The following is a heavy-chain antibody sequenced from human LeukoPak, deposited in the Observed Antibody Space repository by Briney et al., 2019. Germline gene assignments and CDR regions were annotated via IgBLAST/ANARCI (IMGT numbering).Heavy chain of an antibody. V-gene: IGHV1-2*02. D-gene: IGHD1-1*01. J-gene: IGHJ5*02. Sequence: ASVKVSCKASGLMVSDYRIHWIRQAPGQGPQYMGWINPDNGGTHYSQHFQVRVTMTRDTSVSTVYMELTSLSSDDTAVYFCARGFFGTTWFDLWGQGTLVTVSS. CDR1: GLMVSDYR. CDR3: ARGFFGTTWFDL. CDR2: INPDNGGT.